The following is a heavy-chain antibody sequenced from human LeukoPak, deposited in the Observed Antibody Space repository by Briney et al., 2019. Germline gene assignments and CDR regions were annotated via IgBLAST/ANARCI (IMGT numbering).Heavy chain of an antibody. V-gene: IGHV3-21*01. Sequence: KTGGSLRLSCAASGFTFSSYSMNWVRQAPGKGLEWVSSISSSSSYIYYADSVKGRFTISRDNAKNSLYLQMNSLRAEDTAVYYCARGGYYYDSSGCFDYWGQGTLVTVSS. CDR1: GFTFSSYS. D-gene: IGHD3-22*01. CDR3: ARGGYYYDSSGCFDY. J-gene: IGHJ4*02. CDR2: ISSSSSYI.